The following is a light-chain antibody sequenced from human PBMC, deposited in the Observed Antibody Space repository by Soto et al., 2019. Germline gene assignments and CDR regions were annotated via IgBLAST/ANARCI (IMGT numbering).Light chain of an antibody. J-gene: IGLJ2*01. V-gene: IGLV1-51*01. CDR2: DNN. Sequence: QSVLTQPPSVSAAPGQTVTISCSGSGSNLVSNSVSWYQHVPGTAPKLLLYDNNKRPSGIPDRFFGSKSGTSATLGITGLQTADEADYYCGPWESYLSVAVFGGGTKLTVL. CDR1: GSNLVSNS. CDR3: GPWESYLSVAV.